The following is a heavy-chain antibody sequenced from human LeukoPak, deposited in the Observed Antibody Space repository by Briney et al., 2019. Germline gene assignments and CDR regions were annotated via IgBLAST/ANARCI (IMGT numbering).Heavy chain of an antibody. CDR1: GGTFSSYA. CDR3: ARADLLGYCSSTSCYPRGAFDY. V-gene: IGHV1-69*05. D-gene: IGHD2-2*01. Sequence: SVKVSCKASGGTFSSYAISWVRQAPGQGLEWMGGIIPIFGTANYAQKFQGRVTITTDESTSTAYMELSSLRSEDTAVYYCARADLLGYCSSTSCYPRGAFDYWGQGTLVTVSS. J-gene: IGHJ4*02. CDR2: IIPIFGTA.